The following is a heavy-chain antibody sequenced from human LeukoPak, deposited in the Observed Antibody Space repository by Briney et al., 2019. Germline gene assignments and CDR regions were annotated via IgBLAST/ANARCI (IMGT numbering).Heavy chain of an antibody. CDR1: GYTFTSYD. CDR2: MNPNSGNT. D-gene: IGHD2-15*01. V-gene: IGHV1-8*01. Sequence: ASVKVSCRASGYTFTSYDINWVRQATGQGLEWMGWMNPNSGNTGYAQKFQGRVTMTRNTSISTAYMELSSLRSEDTAVYYCARGQRVAAVKGLVGYWGQGTLVTVSS. CDR3: ARGQRVAAVKGLVGY. J-gene: IGHJ4*02.